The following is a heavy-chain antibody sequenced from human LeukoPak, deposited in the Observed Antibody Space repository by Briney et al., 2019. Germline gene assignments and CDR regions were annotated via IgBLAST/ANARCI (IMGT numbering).Heavy chain of an antibody. V-gene: IGHV1-2*02. CDR2: INPNSGGT. CDR1: GYTFTGYY. Sequence: ASVKVSCKASGYTFTGYYMHWVRQAPGQGLEWMGWINPNSGGTNYAQKFQGRVTMTRDTSISTAYMELSRLRSDDTAVYYCARVYSSGWGLDYWGRGTLVTVSS. J-gene: IGHJ4*02. CDR3: ARVYSSGWGLDY. D-gene: IGHD6-19*01.